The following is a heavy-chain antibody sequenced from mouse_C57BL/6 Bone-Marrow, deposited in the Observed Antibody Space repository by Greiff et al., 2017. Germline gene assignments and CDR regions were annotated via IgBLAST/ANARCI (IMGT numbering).Heavy chain of an antibody. D-gene: IGHD2-10*02. CDR1: GYSITSGYY. CDR2: ISYDGSN. J-gene: IGHJ4*01. Sequence: VQLQQSGPGLVKPSQSLSLTCSATGYSITSGYYWNWIRQFPGNKLEWMGYISYDGSNNYNPSLKNRISITRDTSKNQFFLKLNSVTTEDTATYYCARRVWGYAMDYWGQGTSVTVSS. V-gene: IGHV3-6*01. CDR3: ARRVWGYAMDY.